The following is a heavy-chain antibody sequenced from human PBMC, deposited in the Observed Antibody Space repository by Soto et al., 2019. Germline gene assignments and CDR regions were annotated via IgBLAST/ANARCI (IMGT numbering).Heavy chain of an antibody. J-gene: IGHJ4*02. V-gene: IGHV3-23*01. CDR1: GFTFSSYA. Sequence: GGSLRLSCKASGFTFSSYAMSWVRQAPGKGLEWVSAISANGDNRHYADSVKGRFTISRDNSKNTLYLQMNSLRAEDTALYYCANSSNSVTAFSPFGYWGQGTLVTVSS. D-gene: IGHD2-21*02. CDR2: ISANGDNR. CDR3: ANSSNSVTAFSPFGY.